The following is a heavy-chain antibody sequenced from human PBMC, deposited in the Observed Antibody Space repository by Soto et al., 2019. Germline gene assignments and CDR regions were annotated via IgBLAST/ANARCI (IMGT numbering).Heavy chain of an antibody. Sequence: SETLSLTCTVSGGSISSGDYYWSWIRQPPGKGLEWIGYIYYSGSTYYNPSLKSRVTISVDTSKDQFSLKLSSVTAADTAVYYCARALTRSGYYHFDYWGQGTLVTVSS. J-gene: IGHJ4*02. D-gene: IGHD3-3*01. CDR2: IYYSGST. V-gene: IGHV4-30-4*01. CDR3: ARALTRSGYYHFDY. CDR1: GGSISSGDYY.